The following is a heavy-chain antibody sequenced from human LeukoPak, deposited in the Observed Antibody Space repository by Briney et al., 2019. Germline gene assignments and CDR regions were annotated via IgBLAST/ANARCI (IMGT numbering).Heavy chain of an antibody. CDR2: ISGDNGHT. Sequence: ASVKVSCKASGYIFTSYGVSWVRQAPGQGLEWMGWISGDNGHTDYAQKVQDRVTMTTDTSTSTAYMELRSLRSDDTAVYYCATSRRFMTTVSFWFDPWGQGTLVIASS. CDR1: GYIFTSYG. V-gene: IGHV1-18*01. CDR3: ATSRRFMTTVSFWFDP. D-gene: IGHD4-17*01. J-gene: IGHJ5*02.